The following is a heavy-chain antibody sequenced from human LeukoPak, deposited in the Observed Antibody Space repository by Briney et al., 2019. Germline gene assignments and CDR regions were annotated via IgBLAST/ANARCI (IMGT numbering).Heavy chain of an antibody. D-gene: IGHD2-2*01. CDR2: IDWDDDK. Sequence: SGPTLVKPTQTLTLTCTFSGFSLSTSGVRVSWIRQLPGKALEWLARIDWDDDKYYSTSLKTRLTISKDTSKNQVVLVMTNMDPVDTATYYCARTQDCSSPSCYPYYFDFWGQGSLVTVSS. J-gene: IGHJ4*02. CDR1: GFSLSTSGVR. V-gene: IGHV2-70*04. CDR3: ARTQDCSSPSCYPYYFDF.